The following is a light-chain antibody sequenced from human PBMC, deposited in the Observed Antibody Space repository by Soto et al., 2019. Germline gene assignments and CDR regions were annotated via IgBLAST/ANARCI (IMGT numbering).Light chain of an antibody. J-gene: IGKJ4*01. CDR3: LQHNSYPLT. CDR2: SAT. Sequence: DIQLTQSPSSLSASVGDRVTITCRASQGITTYLAWYQQKPGKVPKILVHSATTLHAGVPSRFSGGGSGTRFTLTISGIQPEDFATYYCLQHNSYPLTFGGGTKVEIK. CDR1: QGITTY. V-gene: IGKV1-27*01.